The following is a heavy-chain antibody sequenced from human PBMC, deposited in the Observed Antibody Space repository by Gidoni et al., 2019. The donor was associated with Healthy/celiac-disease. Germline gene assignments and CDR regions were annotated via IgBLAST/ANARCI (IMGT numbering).Heavy chain of an antibody. D-gene: IGHD3-3*01. J-gene: IGHJ4*02. CDR2: IFSNDEK. Sequence: QVTLKESGPVLVKPTETLTLTCTVPGSSLSNARRGVSWIRQPPGKALEWLAHIFSNDEKSYSTSLKSRLTISKDTSKSQVVLTMTNMDPVDTATYYCARTIQRDYDFWSGYYDYWGQGTLVTVSS. CDR3: ARTIQRDYDFWSGYYDY. V-gene: IGHV2-26*01. CDR1: GSSLSNARRG.